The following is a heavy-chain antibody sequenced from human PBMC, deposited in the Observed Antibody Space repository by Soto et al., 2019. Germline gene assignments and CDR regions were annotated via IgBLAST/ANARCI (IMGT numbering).Heavy chain of an antibody. CDR3: ARSSVGGYYYYYYMDV. J-gene: IGHJ6*03. Sequence: SETLSLTCTVSGGSISSYYWSWIRQPPGKGLEWIGYIYYSGSTNYNPSLKSRVTISVDTSKNQFPLKLSSVTVADTAVYYCARSSVGGYYYYYYMDVWGKGTTVTVSS. V-gene: IGHV4-59*08. CDR2: IYYSGST. D-gene: IGHD2-15*01. CDR1: GGSISSYY.